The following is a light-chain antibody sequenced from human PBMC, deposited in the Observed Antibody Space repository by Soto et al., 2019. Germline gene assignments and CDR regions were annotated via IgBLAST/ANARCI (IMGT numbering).Light chain of an antibody. CDR3: QQYDNRAPMYT. J-gene: IGKJ2*01. Sequence: DIQMTQSPSSLSASVGDRVTITCQASQDISNYLNWYQQKPGKAPKLLIYDASNLETGVPSRFSGSGSGTDFTFTISSLQPEDIATYYCQQYDNRAPMYTFGQGTKLEIK. V-gene: IGKV1-33*01. CDR2: DAS. CDR1: QDISNY.